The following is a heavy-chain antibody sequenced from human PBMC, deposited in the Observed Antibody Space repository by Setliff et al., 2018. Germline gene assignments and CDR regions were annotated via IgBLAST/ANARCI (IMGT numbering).Heavy chain of an antibody. V-gene: IGHV4-61*09. CDR2: IHTSGNT. Sequence: PSETLSLTCTVSGGSISNDSYYWSWIRQPAGKGLEWLGHIHTSGNTNYNPSLKGRLTISVDTSKNQFSLKLGSVTAADTAVYYCARAPRYFDSTGSYFDGWGQGTLVTVSS. CDR3: ARAPRYFDSTGSYFDG. CDR1: GGSISNDSYY. J-gene: IGHJ4*02. D-gene: IGHD3-22*01.